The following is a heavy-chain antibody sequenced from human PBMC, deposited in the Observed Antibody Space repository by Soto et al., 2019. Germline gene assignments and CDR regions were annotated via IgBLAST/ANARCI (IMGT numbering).Heavy chain of an antibody. CDR1: GGTFSSYA. V-gene: IGHV1-69*13. Sequence: SVKVSCKASGGTFSSYAISWVRQAPGQGLEWMGGIIPIFGTANYAQKFQGRVTITADESTSTAYMELSSLRSEDTAVYYCARRGEITIFGVAPYYFDYWGQGTLVTVSS. J-gene: IGHJ4*02. D-gene: IGHD3-3*01. CDR3: ARRGEITIFGVAPYYFDY. CDR2: IIPIFGTA.